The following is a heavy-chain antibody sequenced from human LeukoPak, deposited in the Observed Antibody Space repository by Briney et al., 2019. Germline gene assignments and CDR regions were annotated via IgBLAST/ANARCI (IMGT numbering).Heavy chain of an antibody. D-gene: IGHD3-22*01. J-gene: IGHJ1*01. V-gene: IGHV3-7*01. Sequence: GGSLRLSCAASGFTFSSYWMSWVRQAPGKGLEWVANIKQDGSEKYYVDSVKGRFTISRDNAKNSLYLQMNSLRAEDTAVYYCATYSSLNRREFQYWGQGTLLTVSS. CDR3: ATYSSLNRREFQY. CDR1: GFTFSSYW. CDR2: IKQDGSEK.